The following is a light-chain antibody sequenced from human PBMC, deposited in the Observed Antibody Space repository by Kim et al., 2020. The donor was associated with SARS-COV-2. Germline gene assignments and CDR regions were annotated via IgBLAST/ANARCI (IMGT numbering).Light chain of an antibody. J-gene: IGLJ3*02. CDR3: LLLYSGGRV. V-gene: IGLV7-46*01. Sequence: QAVVTQEPSLTVSPGGTVTITCGSSTGAVTSGHYPYWFQQKPGQAPRTLIYDTTNKHSWTPARFSGSLLGGKAALTLSGAQPEDEATYYCLLLYSGGRVFGGGTKVTVL. CDR1: TGAVTSGHY. CDR2: DTT.